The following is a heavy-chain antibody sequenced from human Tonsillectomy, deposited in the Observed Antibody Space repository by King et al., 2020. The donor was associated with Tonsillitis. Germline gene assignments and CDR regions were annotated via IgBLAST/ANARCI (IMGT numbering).Heavy chain of an antibody. CDR2: IKEDGSEK. CDR1: GFTFSSYW. J-gene: IGHJ4*02. Sequence: QLVQSGGGLVQPGGSLRLSCAASGFTFSSYWMSWVRQAPGKGLEWVANIKEDGSEKYYVDSVKGRFTISRDNAKNSLYLQMNSLTAEDTAVYYCARGGQLGRSDYWGQGTLVTVSS. D-gene: IGHD1-26*01. V-gene: IGHV3-7*04. CDR3: ARGGQLGRSDY.